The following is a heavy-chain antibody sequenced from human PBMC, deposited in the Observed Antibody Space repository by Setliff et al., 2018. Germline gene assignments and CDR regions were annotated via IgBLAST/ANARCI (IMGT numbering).Heavy chain of an antibody. CDR1: GGTFSSYA. D-gene: IGHD6-13*01. J-gene: IGHJ5*02. CDR2: IIPIFGTA. V-gene: IGHV1-69*13. Sequence: SVKVSCKASGGTFSSYAISWVRQAPGQGLEWMGGIIPIFGTANYAQKFQGRVTITADESTSTAYMELSSLRSEDTAVYYCARGPDSSSWYAADWFDPWGQGTLVTAPQ. CDR3: ARGPDSSSWYAADWFDP.